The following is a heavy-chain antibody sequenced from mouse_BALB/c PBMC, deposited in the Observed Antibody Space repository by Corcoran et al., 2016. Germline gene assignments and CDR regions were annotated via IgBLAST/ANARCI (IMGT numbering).Heavy chain of an antibody. CDR2: IDPANGNT. Sequence: EVQLQQSGAELVKPGASVKLSCTASGFNIKDTYMHWVKQRPEQGLEWIGGIDPANGNTKYDPKFQGKATITADTSSNTAYPQLSSLTSEDTAVYYCARWDWYFDVWGAGTTVTVSS. V-gene: IGHV14-3*02. J-gene: IGHJ1*01. CDR3: ARWDWYFDV. CDR1: GFNIKDTY.